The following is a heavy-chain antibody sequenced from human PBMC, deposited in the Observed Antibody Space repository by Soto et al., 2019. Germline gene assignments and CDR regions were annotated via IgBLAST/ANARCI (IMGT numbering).Heavy chain of an antibody. Sequence: QVQVQGSGPRLVKPAETLSLTCIVSGGSISKYYWSWIRDPPGKGLEWIGYIYYSGSTNYNPSLQSRVTISVDTSKNQFSLKLSSVTAADTAVYYCARAVLPATAPFDYWGQGTLVTVSS. D-gene: IGHD2-2*01. J-gene: IGHJ4*02. CDR1: GGSISKYY. CDR3: ARAVLPATAPFDY. V-gene: IGHV4-59*01. CDR2: IYYSGST.